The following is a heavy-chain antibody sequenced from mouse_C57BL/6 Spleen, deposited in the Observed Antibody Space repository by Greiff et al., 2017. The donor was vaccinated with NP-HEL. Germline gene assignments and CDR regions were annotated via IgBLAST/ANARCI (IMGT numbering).Heavy chain of an antibody. Sequence: VQLQQSGAELVRPGASVKLSCTASGFTIKDDYMHWVKQRPEQGLEWIGWIDPENGDTEYASKFQGKATITADTSSNTAYLQLSSLTSEDTAVYYCTTWYYGSSDFDYWGQGTTLTVSS. CDR1: GFTIKDDY. CDR2: IDPENGDT. V-gene: IGHV14-4*01. CDR3: TTWYYGSSDFDY. D-gene: IGHD1-1*01. J-gene: IGHJ2*01.